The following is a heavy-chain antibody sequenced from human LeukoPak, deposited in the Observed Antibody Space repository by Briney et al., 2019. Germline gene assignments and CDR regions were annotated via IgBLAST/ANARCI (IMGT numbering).Heavy chain of an antibody. V-gene: IGHV1-69*05. D-gene: IGHD2-8*01. CDR3: ARTHCTNSVCPKMFSLKAFDI. Sequence: SVKVSCKASGGTFSSYAISWVRQAPGQGLEWMGGIIPIFGTANYAQKFQGRVTITTDESTSTAYMELSSLRSEDTAVYYCARTHCTNSVCPKMFSLKAFDIWGQGTMVTVSS. CDR2: IIPIFGTA. CDR1: GGTFSSYA. J-gene: IGHJ3*02.